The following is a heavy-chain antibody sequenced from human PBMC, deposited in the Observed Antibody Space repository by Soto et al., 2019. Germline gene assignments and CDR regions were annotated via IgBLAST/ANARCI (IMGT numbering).Heavy chain of an antibody. Sequence: SETLSPTCAVSGYSISSGYYWGWIRQPPGKGLEWIGSIYHSGSTYYNPSRKSRATISVDTSRNQFSLKLSSVTAADTAVYYCARDKISGWYHQFDYWGQGTLVTVSS. D-gene: IGHD6-19*01. CDR2: IYHSGST. V-gene: IGHV4-38-2*02. J-gene: IGHJ4*02. CDR3: ARDKISGWYHQFDY. CDR1: GYSISSGYY.